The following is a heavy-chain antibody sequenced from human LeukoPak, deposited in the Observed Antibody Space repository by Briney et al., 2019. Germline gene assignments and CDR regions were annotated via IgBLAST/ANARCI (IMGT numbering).Heavy chain of an antibody. D-gene: IGHD3-16*01. J-gene: IGHJ4*02. CDR3: AREDYAEGSVDY. Sequence: GSLRLSCAPSGFTFSNYGMHWVRQAPGKGLEWVALISYDGSNKYYADSVKGRFTISRDNSKNTLYLQMNSLRAEDTAVYYCAREDYAEGSVDYWGQGTLVTVSS. V-gene: IGHV3-30*03. CDR1: GFTFSNYG. CDR2: ISYDGSNK.